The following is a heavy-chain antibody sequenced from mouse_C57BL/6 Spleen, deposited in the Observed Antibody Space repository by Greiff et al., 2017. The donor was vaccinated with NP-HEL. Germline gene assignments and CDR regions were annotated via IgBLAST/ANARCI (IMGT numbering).Heavy chain of an antibody. Sequence: QVQLQQPGAELVRPGSSVKLSCKASGYTFTSYWMDWVKQRPGQGLEWIGNIYPSDSETHYNQKFKDKATLTVDKSSSTAYMQLSSLTSEDSAVYYCARWDGLGAWFAYWGQGTLVTVSA. J-gene: IGHJ3*01. V-gene: IGHV1-61*01. CDR2: IYPSDSET. D-gene: IGHD4-1*01. CDR1: GYTFTSYW. CDR3: ARWDGLGAWFAY.